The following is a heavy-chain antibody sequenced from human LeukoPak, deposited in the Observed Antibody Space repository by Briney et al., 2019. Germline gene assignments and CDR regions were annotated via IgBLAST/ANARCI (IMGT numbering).Heavy chain of an antibody. Sequence: GGSLRLSCAASGFIFSNYAMGWGRQAPGKGLEWVSVLYTGGNTLYADSVKGRFTISRDNSKNTLYLQMNSLRAEDTAVYYCARIRGASGWYYFDYWGQGTLVTVSS. J-gene: IGHJ4*02. V-gene: IGHV3-53*01. CDR2: LYTGGNT. D-gene: IGHD6-19*01. CDR1: GFIFSNYA. CDR3: ARIRGASGWYYFDY.